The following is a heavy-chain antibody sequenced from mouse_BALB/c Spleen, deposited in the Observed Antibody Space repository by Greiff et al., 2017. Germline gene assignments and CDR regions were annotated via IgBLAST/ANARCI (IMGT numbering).Heavy chain of an antibody. Sequence: EVQLQQSGAELVKPGASVKLSCTASGFNIKDTYMHWVKQRPEQGLEWIGRIDPANGNTKYDPKFQGKATITADTSSNTAYLQLSSLTSEDTAVYYCATQDYYGRAVDYWGQGTSVTVSS. CDR2: IDPANGNT. CDR3: ATQDYYGRAVDY. V-gene: IGHV14-3*02. CDR1: GFNIKDTY. J-gene: IGHJ4*01. D-gene: IGHD1-1*01.